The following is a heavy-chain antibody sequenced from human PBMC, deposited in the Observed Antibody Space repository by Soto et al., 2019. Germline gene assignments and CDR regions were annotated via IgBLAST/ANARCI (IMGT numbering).Heavy chain of an antibody. CDR3: TRDPFFGAFDY. J-gene: IGHJ4*02. D-gene: IGHD3-10*01. V-gene: IGHV3-7*01. Sequence: PGGSLRLSCAASGFSFRNYWMTWVRQAPGKGLEWVATIKADGSDKYYVDSVRGRFIISRDNAENSLYLQMDSLRAEDTAVFYCTRDPFFGAFDYWGQGALVTVSS. CDR1: GFSFRNYW. CDR2: IKADGSDK.